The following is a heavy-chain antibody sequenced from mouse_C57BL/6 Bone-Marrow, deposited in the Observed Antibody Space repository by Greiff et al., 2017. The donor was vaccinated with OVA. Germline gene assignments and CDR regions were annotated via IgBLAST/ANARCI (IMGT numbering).Heavy chain of an antibody. V-gene: IGHV1-80*01. CDR2: IYPGDGDT. CDR3: AREIYYDYDDAMDY. J-gene: IGHJ4*01. CDR1: GYAFISYW. Sequence: VKLMESGAELVKPGASVKISCKASGYAFISYWMNWVKQRPGKGLEWIGQIYPGDGDTNYNGKFKGKATLTADKSSSTAYMQLSSLTSEDSAVYFCAREIYYDYDDAMDYWGQGTSVTVSS. D-gene: IGHD2-4*01.